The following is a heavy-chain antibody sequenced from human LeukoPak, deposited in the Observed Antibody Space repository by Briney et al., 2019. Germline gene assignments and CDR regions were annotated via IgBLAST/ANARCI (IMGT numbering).Heavy chain of an antibody. V-gene: IGHV4-4*09. D-gene: IGHD2-21*02. J-gene: IGHJ4*02. Sequence: SETLSLTCSVSGGSNSSHYWSWIRQPPGKELEWIGYIFVTGNTLYNPSLSSRVTMSLDTSKNQFSLKLSSVTATDTAVYYCARFAYCGTGCWYYFDFWGRGMLVTVSS. CDR2: IFVTGNT. CDR1: GGSNSSHY. CDR3: ARFAYCGTGCWYYFDF.